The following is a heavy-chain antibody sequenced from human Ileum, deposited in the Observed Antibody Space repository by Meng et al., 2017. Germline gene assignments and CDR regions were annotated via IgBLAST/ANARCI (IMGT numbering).Heavy chain of an antibody. CDR2: IRSKSDGGTT. D-gene: IGHD1-20*01. Sequence: GESLKISCAASGLTFTNAWMYWVRQAPGKGLEWVGRIRSKSDGGTTEYAAPVKDRFIISRDDSKNSLYLQMNSLKIEDTAVYYCSTWITFWGQGTLVTVSS. J-gene: IGHJ4*02. CDR3: STWITF. CDR1: GLTFTNAW. V-gene: IGHV3-15*01.